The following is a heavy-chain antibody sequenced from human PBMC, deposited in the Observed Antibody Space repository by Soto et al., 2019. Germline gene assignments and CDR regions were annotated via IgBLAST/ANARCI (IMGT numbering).Heavy chain of an antibody. CDR2: IKPDGSEK. CDR1: GFTFHNYW. CDR3: ARENYIDY. J-gene: IGHJ4*02. V-gene: IGHV3-7*01. Sequence: PGGSLRLSCAASGFTFHNYWMGWVRQTPDKGLEWVANIKPDGSEKFYVDSVKGRFTISRDNAKKSVYLQMNSLRAEDTAVYYGARENYIDYWGQGALVPVSS.